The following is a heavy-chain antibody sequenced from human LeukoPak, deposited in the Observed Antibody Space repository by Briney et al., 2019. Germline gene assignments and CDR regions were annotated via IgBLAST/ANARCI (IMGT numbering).Heavy chain of an antibody. V-gene: IGHV4-59*01. CDR1: GGSIINYY. J-gene: IGHJ3*02. D-gene: IGHD3-22*01. CDR2: IYYSGST. CDR3: ARGFYYDSSFSFDI. Sequence: PSETLSLTCTVSGGSIINYYWSWIRQPPGKGLEWIGYIYYSGSTSYNPSLKSRVTISVDTSKNQFSLNLSSVTAADTAVYYCARGFYYDSSFSFDIWGQGTMVTVSS.